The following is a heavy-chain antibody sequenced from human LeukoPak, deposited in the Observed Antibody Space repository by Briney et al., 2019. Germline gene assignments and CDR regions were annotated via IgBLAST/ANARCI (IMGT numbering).Heavy chain of an antibody. Sequence: SETLSLTCTVSGGSISSGGSYWSWIRQHPGKGLEWIGYIYYSGSTYYNPSLKSRLTISVDTSKNQFSLKLSSVTAADTAVYYCASLDSSLDSATSGIFWWGQGTLVTVSS. CDR2: IYYSGST. J-gene: IGHJ4*02. V-gene: IGHV4-31*03. CDR3: ASLDSSLDSATSGIFW. CDR1: GGSISSGGSY. D-gene: IGHD1-26*01.